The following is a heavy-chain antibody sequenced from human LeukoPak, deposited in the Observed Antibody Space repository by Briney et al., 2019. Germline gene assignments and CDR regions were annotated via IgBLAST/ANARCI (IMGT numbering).Heavy chain of an antibody. CDR2: TNLDGSQK. D-gene: IGHD6-13*01. CDR3: ASMGWAAAGDKGGYFDY. CDR1: GFTFSRYW. J-gene: IGHJ4*02. Sequence: GGSLRLSCAASGFTFSRYWMSWVRQAPGKGLEWVATTNLDGSQKYHVDSVKGRFTISRDNAKTSLYLQMNSLRAEDTAVYYCASMGWAAAGDKGGYFDYWGQGTLVTVSS. V-gene: IGHV3-7*02.